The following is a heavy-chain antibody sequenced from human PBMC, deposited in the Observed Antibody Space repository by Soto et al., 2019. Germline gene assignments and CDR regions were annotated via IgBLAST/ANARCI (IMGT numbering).Heavy chain of an antibody. Sequence: SVKVSCKASGGTFSSYTISWVRQAPGQGLEWMGRIIPILGIANYAQKFQGRVTITADKSTSTAYMELSSLRSEDTAVYYCAREVTEYYDSSGYYYRNNWFDPWG. J-gene: IGHJ5*02. CDR2: IIPILGIA. CDR1: GGTFSSYT. V-gene: IGHV1-69*04. CDR3: AREVTEYYDSSGYYYRNNWFDP. D-gene: IGHD3-22*01.